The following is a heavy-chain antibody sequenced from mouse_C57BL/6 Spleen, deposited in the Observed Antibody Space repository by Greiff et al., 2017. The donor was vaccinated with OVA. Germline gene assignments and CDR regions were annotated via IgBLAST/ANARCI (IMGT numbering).Heavy chain of an antibody. CDR1: GYTFTDYN. Sequence: VHVKQSGPELVKPGASVKMSCKASGYTFTDYNMHWVKQSHGKSLEWIGYINPNNGGTSYNQKFKGKATLTVNKSSSTAYMELRSLTSEDSAVYYCAGGGYYWNYWGQGTTLTVSS. CDR3: AGGGYYWNY. V-gene: IGHV1-22*01. CDR2: INPNNGGT. D-gene: IGHD2-3*01. J-gene: IGHJ2*01.